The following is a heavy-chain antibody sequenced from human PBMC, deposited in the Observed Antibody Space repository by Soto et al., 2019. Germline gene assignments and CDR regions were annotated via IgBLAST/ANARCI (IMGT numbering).Heavy chain of an antibody. V-gene: IGHV4-59*12. J-gene: IGHJ4*02. CDR2: IYYSGST. Sequence: PSETLSLTCTVSGGSISSYYWSWIRQPPGKGLEWIGYIYYSGSTNYNTSLKSQITINPDTSKNQFSLQLNSVTPEDTAVYYCARTELWYSSSSGFDYWGQGTLVTVSS. CDR3: ARTELWYSSSSGFDY. CDR1: GGSISSYY. D-gene: IGHD6-6*01.